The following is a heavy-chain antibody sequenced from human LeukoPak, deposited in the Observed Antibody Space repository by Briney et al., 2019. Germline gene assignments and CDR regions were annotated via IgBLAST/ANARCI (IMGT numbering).Heavy chain of an antibody. D-gene: IGHD3-3*01. CDR2: INHSGST. CDR3: ARSPPFTNFWSGYYYYYYYMDV. V-gene: IGHV4-34*01. J-gene: IGHJ6*03. Sequence: SETLSLTCAVYGGSFSGYYWSWIRQPPGKGLEWIGEINHSGSTNYNPSLKSRVTISVDTSKNQFSLKLSSVTAADTAVYYCARSPPFTNFWSGYYYYYYYMDVWGKGTTVTVSS. CDR1: GGSFSGYY.